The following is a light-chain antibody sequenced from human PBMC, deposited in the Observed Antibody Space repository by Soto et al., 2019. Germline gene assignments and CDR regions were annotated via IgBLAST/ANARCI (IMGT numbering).Light chain of an antibody. CDR3: QQYQNWPLT. CDR1: QYINTR. V-gene: IGKV3-15*01. CDR2: GAS. J-gene: IGKJ4*01. Sequence: EIVLTQSPATLSSFPGDRVTLSCRASQYINTRLAWYQHRPGQAPRLLIYGASTRATGIPARFSGSGSGTEFTLSISSLQSEDVAVYYCQQYQNWPLTFGGGTKVDIK.